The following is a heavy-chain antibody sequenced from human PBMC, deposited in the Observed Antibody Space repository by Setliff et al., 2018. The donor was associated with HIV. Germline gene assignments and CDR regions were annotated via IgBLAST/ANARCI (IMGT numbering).Heavy chain of an antibody. CDR3: ARSYCSSTSCSYYFDY. CDR1: GGSISSYY. Sequence: SEILSLTCTVSGGSISSYYWNWIRQPPGRGLEWIGNMFYSGSTNYNPSLKSRVTMSVDTSNNQFSLKLSSVTAADTAVYHCARSYCSSTSCSYYFDYWGQGTLVTVSS. CDR2: MFYSGST. J-gene: IGHJ4*02. D-gene: IGHD2-2*01. V-gene: IGHV4-59*01.